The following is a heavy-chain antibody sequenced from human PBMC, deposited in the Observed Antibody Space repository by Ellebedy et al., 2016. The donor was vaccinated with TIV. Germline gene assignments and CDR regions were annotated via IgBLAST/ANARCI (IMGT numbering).Heavy chain of an antibody. J-gene: IGHJ5*02. CDR2: IYYTGST. Sequence: GSLRLSXTVSGDSITDYFWNWIRQPPGKPLEWIGYIYYTGSTKYNPSLQSRVTISLETSKKEFSLKLSSVTAADTAVYYCARGAIVSQNWFDPWGQGILVTVSS. V-gene: IGHV4-59*01. CDR1: GDSITDYF. CDR3: ARGAIVSQNWFDP. D-gene: IGHD2-2*02.